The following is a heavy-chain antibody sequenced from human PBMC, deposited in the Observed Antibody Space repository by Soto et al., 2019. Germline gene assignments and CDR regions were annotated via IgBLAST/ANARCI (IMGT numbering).Heavy chain of an antibody. D-gene: IGHD4-17*01. J-gene: IGHJ4*02. V-gene: IGHV1-18*01. CDR2: ISANNGTT. CDR3: ARDPGYGDYGIDY. Sequence: QVQLVQSGAEVKKPGASVKVSCKASGYTFTSYGISWVRQAPGQGLEWMGWISANNGTTNYAQKLQGRVTMTTDTSTSTAYTERRSLRSDDTALYCSARDPGYGDYGIDYWGQGTLVTVS. CDR1: GYTFTSYG.